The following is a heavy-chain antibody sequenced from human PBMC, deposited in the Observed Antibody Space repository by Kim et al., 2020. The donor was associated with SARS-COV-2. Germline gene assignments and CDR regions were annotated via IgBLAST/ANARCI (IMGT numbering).Heavy chain of an antibody. J-gene: IGHJ4*02. CDR3: ASMCFGELFPDTNFDY. D-gene: IGHD3-10*01. Sequence: VKGRFTISRDNSTITLYLQMNSLRAEDTAVYYCASMCFGELFPDTNFDYWGQGTLVTVSS. V-gene: IGHV3-30*07.